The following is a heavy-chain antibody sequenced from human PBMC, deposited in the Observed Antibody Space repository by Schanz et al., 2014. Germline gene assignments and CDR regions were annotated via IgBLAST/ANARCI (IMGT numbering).Heavy chain of an antibody. V-gene: IGHV3-74*01. CDR2: INSVGSNT. J-gene: IGHJ3*02. Sequence: EVQLVLSGGGLVQPGGSLRLSCAASGFTFSSHWMHWVRQDPGKGLVWVARINSVGSNTDYADSVTGRFTISRDNAKNTLYLQMNTLRAEDTAVYYCARKMKLGVYGGKGHDSLDIWGQGTMVTVSS. CDR1: GFTFSSHW. CDR3: ARKMKLGVYGGKGHDSLDI. D-gene: IGHD4-17*01.